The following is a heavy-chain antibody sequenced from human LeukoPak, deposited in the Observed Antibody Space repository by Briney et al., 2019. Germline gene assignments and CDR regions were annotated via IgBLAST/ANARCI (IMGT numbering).Heavy chain of an antibody. CDR2: MNPNSGNT. CDR1: GYTFTSYD. V-gene: IGHV1-8*03. D-gene: IGHD6-13*01. CDR3: ARGRTYSSSWYPADY. Sequence: ASVKVSCKASGYTFTSYDINWVRQATGQGLEWMGWMNPNSGNTGYAQKFQGRVTITRNTSISTAYMELSSLRSEDTAAYYCARGRTYSSSWYPADYWGQGTLVTVSS. J-gene: IGHJ4*02.